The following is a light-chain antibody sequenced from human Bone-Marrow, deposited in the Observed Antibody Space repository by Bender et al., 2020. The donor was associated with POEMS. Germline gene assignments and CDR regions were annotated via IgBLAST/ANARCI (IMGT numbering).Light chain of an antibody. J-gene: IGLJ3*02. V-gene: IGLV2-11*01. CDR1: SDDIGAYNF. CDR2: GVT. CDR3: QSYDNSLGGWV. Sequence: QSALTQPRSVSGSPGQSVTISCTGTSDDIGAYNFVSWYQQHPGKAPKLMIYGVTNWPSGVPDRFSGSKSGTSASLAITGLQAEDEGDYYCQSYDNSLGGWVFGGGTKLTVL.